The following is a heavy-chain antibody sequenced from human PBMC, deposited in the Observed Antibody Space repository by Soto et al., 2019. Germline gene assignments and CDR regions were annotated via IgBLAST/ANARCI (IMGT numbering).Heavy chain of an antibody. CDR1: GFTFSSYA. CDR3: AKREVAATRSYYYYYMDV. J-gene: IGHJ6*03. V-gene: IGHV3-23*01. CDR2: ISGSGGST. D-gene: IGHD2-15*01. Sequence: GGSLRLSCAASGFTFSSYAMSWVRQAPGKGLEWVSAISGSGGSTYYADSVKGRFTISRDNSKNTLYLQMNSLRAEDTAVYYCAKREVAATRSYYYYYMDVWGKGTTVTVSS.